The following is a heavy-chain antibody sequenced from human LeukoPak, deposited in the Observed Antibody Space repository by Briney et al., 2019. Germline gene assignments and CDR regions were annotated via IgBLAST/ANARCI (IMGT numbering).Heavy chain of an antibody. V-gene: IGHV4-34*01. Sequence: SETLSLTCAVYGGSFSGDYWSWIRQPPGKGLEWIGEINHSGNTNYNPSLKSRVTTSVDTPKNQFSLKLSSVTAADTAVYYCARVPARDGNYYYYYGMDVWGQGTTVTVSS. CDR2: INHSGNT. CDR1: GGSFSGDY. CDR3: ARVPARDGNYYYYYGMDV. D-gene: IGHD2-2*01. J-gene: IGHJ6*02.